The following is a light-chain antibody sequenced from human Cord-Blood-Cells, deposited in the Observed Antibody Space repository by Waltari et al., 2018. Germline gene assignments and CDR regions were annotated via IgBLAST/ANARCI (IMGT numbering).Light chain of an antibody. Sequence: DIVMTQSPDSLAVSLGASATINCKSSKSVLYSSNNKNYLAWYQQKPGQPPKLLIYWASTRESGVPDRFSGSGSGTDFTLTISSLQAEDVAVYYCQQYYSTPYTFGQGTKLEIK. CDR3: QQYYSTPYT. CDR2: WAS. J-gene: IGKJ2*01. CDR1: KSVLYSSNNKNY. V-gene: IGKV4-1*01.